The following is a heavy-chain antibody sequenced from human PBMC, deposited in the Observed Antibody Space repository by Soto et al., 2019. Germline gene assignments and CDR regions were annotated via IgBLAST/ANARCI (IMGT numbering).Heavy chain of an antibody. CDR1: GFTFSSYA. CDR2: ISGSGGST. V-gene: IGHV3-23*01. Sequence: GGSLRLSCAASGFTFSSYAMSWVRQAPGKGLEWVSAISGSGGSTYYADSVKGRLTISRDNSKNTLYLQMNSLRAEDTAVYYCAKVGYDFWSGYLRPDFDYWGQGTLVTVSS. CDR3: AKVGYDFWSGYLRPDFDY. D-gene: IGHD3-3*01. J-gene: IGHJ4*02.